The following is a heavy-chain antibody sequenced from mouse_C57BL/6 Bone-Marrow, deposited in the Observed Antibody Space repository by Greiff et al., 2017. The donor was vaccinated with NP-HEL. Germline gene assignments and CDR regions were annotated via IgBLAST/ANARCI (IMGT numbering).Heavy chain of an antibody. CDR2: IWTGGGT. CDR3: ARNGRSSYLSWCFDV. D-gene: IGHD1-1*01. J-gene: IGHJ1*03. Sequence: VKVVESGPGLVAPSQSLSITCTVSGFPLTSYAISWVRQPPGKGLEWLGVIWTGGGTNCNSALKSRLSISKDNSKSQVFLKMNSLQTDDTARYYCARNGRSSYLSWCFDVWGTGTTVTVSS. V-gene: IGHV2-9-1*01. CDR1: GFPLTSYA.